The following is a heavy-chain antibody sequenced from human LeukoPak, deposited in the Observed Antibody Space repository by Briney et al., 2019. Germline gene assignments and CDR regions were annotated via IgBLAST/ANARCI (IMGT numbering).Heavy chain of an antibody. D-gene: IGHD6-6*01. Sequence: GSLRLSCVASGFTFNSYAMYWIRQPPGKGLEWIGEINHSGSTNYNPSLKSRVTISVDTSKNQFSLKLSSVTAADTAVYYCARIGGSSSGYWGQGTLVTVSS. CDR1: GFTFNSYA. V-gene: IGHV4-34*01. CDR3: ARIGGSSSGY. CDR2: INHSGST. J-gene: IGHJ4*02.